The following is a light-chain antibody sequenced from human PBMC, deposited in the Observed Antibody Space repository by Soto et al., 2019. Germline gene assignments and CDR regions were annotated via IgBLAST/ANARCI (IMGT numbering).Light chain of an antibody. CDR3: QQYNQWSPIT. Sequence: ELVMTQSPGTLSALQGQSATLPCRASQSVGTNLAWYQQKPGPAPRLLIYGASSRANGIPVRFSGSRSGTKFTLTIISLQSDVFAVYYCQQYNQWSPITFGQGTRLEIK. V-gene: IGKV3-15*01. J-gene: IGKJ5*01. CDR2: GAS. CDR1: QSVGTN.